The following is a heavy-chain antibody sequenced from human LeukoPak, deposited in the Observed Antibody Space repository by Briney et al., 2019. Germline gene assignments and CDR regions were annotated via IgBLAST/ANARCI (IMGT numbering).Heavy chain of an antibody. CDR2: ISAYNGNT. CDR1: GYTFTSYG. D-gene: IGHD3-10*01. Sequence: ASVKVSCKASGYTFTSYGISWVRQAPGQGLEWMGWISAYNGNTNYAQKLQGRVTMTTDTSTSTAYMELSSLRSEDTAVYYCARTGGSGSEIYDAFDYWGQGTLVTVSS. J-gene: IGHJ4*02. V-gene: IGHV1-18*01. CDR3: ARTGGSGSEIYDAFDY.